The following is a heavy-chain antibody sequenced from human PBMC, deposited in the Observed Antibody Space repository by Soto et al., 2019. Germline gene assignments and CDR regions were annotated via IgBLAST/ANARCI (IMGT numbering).Heavy chain of an antibody. D-gene: IGHD1-7*01. J-gene: IGHJ4*02. Sequence: ESGGGVVQPGRSLRLSCAASGFTFSTFGMHWVRQTPGKRLEWVAAIWDDGTNENYADSVKGRFTISRDNSKNTLFLQMKSLRAEDTAMYYCARVITGTSTLDYWGQGTLVTVSS. CDR2: IWDDGTNE. V-gene: IGHV3-33*01. CDR1: GFTFSTFG. CDR3: ARVITGTSTLDY.